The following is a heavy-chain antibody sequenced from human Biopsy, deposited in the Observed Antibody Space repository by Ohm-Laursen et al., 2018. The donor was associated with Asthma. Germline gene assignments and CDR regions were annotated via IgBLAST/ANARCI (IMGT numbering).Heavy chain of an antibody. D-gene: IGHD3-16*01. CDR1: GGSISSGAYY. CDR3: ARRGGVRRYFDY. V-gene: IGHV4-30-4*02. Sequence: PSDTLSLTCAVSGGSISSGAYYWSWVRQLPGKGLEWIGYIYYIGSTYYNPSLKSRVAISLDTSKNQFSLKLSSVTAADTAVYFCARRGGVRRYFDYWGQGTLVTVSS. CDR2: IYYIGST. J-gene: IGHJ4*02.